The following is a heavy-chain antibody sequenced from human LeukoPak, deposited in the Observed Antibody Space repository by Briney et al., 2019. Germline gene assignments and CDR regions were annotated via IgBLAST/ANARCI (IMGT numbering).Heavy chain of an antibody. CDR1: GGSISSSSYY. CDR3: ARRSMVRGGGYYYYGMDV. CDR2: IYYSGST. V-gene: IGHV4-39*01. J-gene: IGHJ6*02. D-gene: IGHD3-10*01. Sequence: SETLSLTCTVSGGSISSSSYYWGWISQPPGKGLEWIGSIYYSGSTYYNPSLKSRVTISVDTSKNQFSLKLSSVTAADTAVYYCARRSMVRGGGYYYYGMDVWGQGTTVTVSS.